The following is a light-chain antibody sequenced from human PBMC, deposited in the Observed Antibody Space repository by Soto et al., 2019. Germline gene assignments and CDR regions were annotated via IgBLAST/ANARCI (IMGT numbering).Light chain of an antibody. J-gene: IGKJ4*01. CDR3: LQDYSYPLT. CDR1: QGIGSE. CDR2: KAS. Sequence: AIQMTQSPSSLSASVVDRVTITCRASQGIGSELGWYQQKPGQAPKVLIYKASGLQDGVPSRFSGSGAGTDFTLTISSLKPEDFATYYCLQDYSYPLTFGGGTKVEIK. V-gene: IGKV1-6*01.